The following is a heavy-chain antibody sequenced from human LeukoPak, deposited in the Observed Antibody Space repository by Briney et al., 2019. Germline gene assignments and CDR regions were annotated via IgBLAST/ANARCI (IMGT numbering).Heavy chain of an antibody. J-gene: IGHJ4*02. CDR3: ARVPVGVVVAATLDY. Sequence: GASVKVSCKASGYTFTGYYMHWVRQAPGQGLEWMGWINPNSGGTNYAQKFQGRVTMTRDTSISTAYMELSRLSSDDTAVYYCARVPVGVVVAATLDYWGQGTLVTVSS. CDR2: INPNSGGT. D-gene: IGHD2-15*01. CDR1: GYTFTGYY. V-gene: IGHV1-2*02.